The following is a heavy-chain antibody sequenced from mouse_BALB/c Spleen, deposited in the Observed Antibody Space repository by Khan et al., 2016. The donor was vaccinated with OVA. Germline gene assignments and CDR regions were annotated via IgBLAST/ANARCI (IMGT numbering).Heavy chain of an antibody. Sequence: EVELVESGGGLVQPGGSLQRSCAASRFTFSSYGMPSVRQTPDKRLELVATIDSNGGSTDYPARVTRLFTLSVDNAKNALFLQMRSMKSEDTAMYYGARRAKWGQGTTVTVSS. D-gene: IGHD3-1*01. CDR3: ARRAK. J-gene: IGHJ2*01. V-gene: IGHV5-6-3*01. CDR1: RFTFSSYG. CDR2: IDSNGGST.